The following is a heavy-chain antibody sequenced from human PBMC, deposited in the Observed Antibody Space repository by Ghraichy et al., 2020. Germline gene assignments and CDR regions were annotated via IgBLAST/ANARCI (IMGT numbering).Heavy chain of an antibody. CDR1: GGSISSSSYY. Sequence: SETLSLTCTVSGGSISSSSYYWGWIRQPPGKGLEWIGSIYYSGSTYYNPSLKSRVTISVDTSKNQFSLKLSSVTAADTAVYYCARVHYCSSTSCVLPGYGYMDVWGKGTTVTVSS. V-gene: IGHV4-39*07. CDR3: ARVHYCSSTSCVLPGYGYMDV. D-gene: IGHD2-2*01. CDR2: IYYSGST. J-gene: IGHJ6*03.